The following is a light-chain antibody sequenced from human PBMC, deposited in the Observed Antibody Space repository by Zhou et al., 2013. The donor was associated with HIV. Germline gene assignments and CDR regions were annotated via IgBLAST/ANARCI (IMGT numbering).Light chain of an antibody. V-gene: IGKV3-20*01. CDR2: DIS. CDR1: QSVRYSY. Sequence: EIVMTQSPGTLSLSPGERATLSCRASQSVRYSYLAWYQQKFGQAPRLLIYDISSRATGIPDRFSGSGSGTEFTLTISRLEPEDIAVYYCQQYGSSPITFGQGTRLETK. J-gene: IGKJ5*01. CDR3: QQYGSSPIT.